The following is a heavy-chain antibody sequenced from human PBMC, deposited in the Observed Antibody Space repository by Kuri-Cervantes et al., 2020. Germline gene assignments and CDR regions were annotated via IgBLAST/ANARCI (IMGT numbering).Heavy chain of an antibody. CDR3: ARGELSEHQEYYYYYMDV. V-gene: IGHV4-34*01. D-gene: IGHD1-26*01. J-gene: IGHJ6*03. CDR1: GGSFSGYY. Sequence: GSLRLSCAVYGGSFSGYYWSWIRQPPGKGLEWLGEINHSGSTTLKSRVTISVDTSKNQLSLKLSSVTAADTAVYYCARGELSEHQEYYYYYMDVWGKGTTVTVSS. CDR2: INHSGST.